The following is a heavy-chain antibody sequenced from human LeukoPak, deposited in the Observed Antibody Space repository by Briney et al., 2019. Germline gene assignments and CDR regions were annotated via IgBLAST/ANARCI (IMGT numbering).Heavy chain of an antibody. Sequence: SEALSLTCTVSSYSISSGYYWGWIRQPPGKGREWIGSIYHRGSTYYNPSLKNRVTISVDTSKNQFSLKQTSVTAADTAVYYCARADGSGAIKGLGYWGQGTLVTVSS. V-gene: IGHV4-38-2*02. CDR1: SYSISSGYY. CDR2: IYHRGST. J-gene: IGHJ4*02. D-gene: IGHD3-22*01. CDR3: ARADGSGAIKGLGY.